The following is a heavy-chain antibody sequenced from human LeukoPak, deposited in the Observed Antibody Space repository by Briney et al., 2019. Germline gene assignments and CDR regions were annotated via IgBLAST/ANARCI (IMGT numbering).Heavy chain of an antibody. D-gene: IGHD5-18*01. CDR3: ARVSPPGYGILEN. CDR1: GYSISSNYY. J-gene: IGHJ4*02. CDR2: INTSGDS. Sequence: SETLSLTCTVSGYSISSNYYWSWIRQPAGKGLEWIGRINTSGDSNYNPSLKSRVTMSVDTSKNQFSLKVSSVTAADTAVYYCARVSPPGYGILENWGQGTLVTVSS. V-gene: IGHV4-4*07.